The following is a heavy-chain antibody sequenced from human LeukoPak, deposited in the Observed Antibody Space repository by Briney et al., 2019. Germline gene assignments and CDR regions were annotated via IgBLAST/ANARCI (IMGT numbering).Heavy chain of an antibody. V-gene: IGHV3-33*06. CDR1: GFTFSSYG. J-gene: IGHJ6*03. D-gene: IGHD2-15*01. CDR2: IWYDGSNK. Sequence: GGSLRLSCAASGFTFSSYGMHWVRQAPGKGLEWVAVIWYDGSNKYYADSVKGRFTISRDNSKNTLYLQMNSLRAEDTAVYYCAKGPVVAGKYYYYYMDVWGKGTTVTVPS. CDR3: AKGPVVAGKYYYYYMDV.